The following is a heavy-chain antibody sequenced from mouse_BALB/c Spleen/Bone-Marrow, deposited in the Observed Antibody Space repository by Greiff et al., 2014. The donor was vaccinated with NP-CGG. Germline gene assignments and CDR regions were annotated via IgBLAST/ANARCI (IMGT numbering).Heavy chain of an antibody. CDR2: ISDGGSYT. D-gene: IGHD1-2*01. J-gene: IGHJ3*01. Sequence: DVKLVESGGGLVKPGGSLKLSCAASGFTFSDYYMYWVRQTPEKRLEWVATISDGGSYTYYPDSVKGRFTISRDNAKNNLYLQMSSLKSEDTAMDYCARDLITTATSFAYWGQGTLVTVSA. CDR3: ARDLITTATSFAY. CDR1: GFTFSDYY. V-gene: IGHV5-4*02.